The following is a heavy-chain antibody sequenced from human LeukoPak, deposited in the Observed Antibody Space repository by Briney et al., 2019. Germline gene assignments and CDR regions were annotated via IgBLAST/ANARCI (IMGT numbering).Heavy chain of an antibody. CDR2: MNPNSGNT. V-gene: IGHV1-8*01. Sequence: ASVKVSCKASGYTCTSYDINWVRQATGQGLEWMGWMNPNSGNTGYAQKFQGRVTMTRNTSISTAYMELSSLRSEDTAVYYCARRNIMMTFGGVIADDYWCQGTLVTVSS. CDR1: GYTCTSYD. D-gene: IGHD3-16*02. J-gene: IGHJ4*02. CDR3: ARRNIMMTFGGVIADDY.